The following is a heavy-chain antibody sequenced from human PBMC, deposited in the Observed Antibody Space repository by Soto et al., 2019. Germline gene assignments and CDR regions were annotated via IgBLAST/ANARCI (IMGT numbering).Heavy chain of an antibody. CDR2: INHSGSI. Sequence: SETLSLTCAVYGGSFSGSYWTLIRQAPGKGLEWIGEINHSGSIDYNPSLKSRVTMSVDTSKNQSSLKLMSVTAADTAVYYCARGGEEWDIKRQWVYWGQGTLVTVSS. V-gene: IGHV4-34*01. CDR3: ARGGEEWDIKRQWVY. D-gene: IGHD1-26*01. CDR1: GGSFSGSY. J-gene: IGHJ4*02.